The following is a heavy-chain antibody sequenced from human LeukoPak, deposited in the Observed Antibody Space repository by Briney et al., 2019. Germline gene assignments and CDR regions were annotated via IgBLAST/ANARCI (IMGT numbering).Heavy chain of an antibody. CDR2: ISWNSGSI. V-gene: IGHV3-9*01. CDR3: AKDRNYYGSGSYYSGFDY. Sequence: GRSLRLSCAASGFTFDDYAMHWVRQAPGKGLEWVSGISWNSGSIGYADSVKGRFTISRDNAKNSLYLQMNSLRAEDTALYYCAKDRNYYGSGSYYSGFDYWGQGTLVTVSS. D-gene: IGHD3-10*01. CDR1: GFTFDDYA. J-gene: IGHJ4*02.